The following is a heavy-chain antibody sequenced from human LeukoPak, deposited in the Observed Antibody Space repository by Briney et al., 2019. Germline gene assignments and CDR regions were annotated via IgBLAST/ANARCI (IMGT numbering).Heavy chain of an antibody. J-gene: IGHJ4*02. CDR1: GFAFRSYA. CDR3: AKDYNYYGSGTSPQY. CDR2: IGYDGIKE. V-gene: IGHV3-30*18. D-gene: IGHD3-10*01. Sequence: PGGSLRLSCEASGFAFRSYAMHWVRQAPGKGLEWVAVIGYDGIKEYYADSVKGRFSISRDNSNNTLYLQMNSLRPEDTAVYSCAKDYNYYGSGTSPQYWGSGSLVTVSS.